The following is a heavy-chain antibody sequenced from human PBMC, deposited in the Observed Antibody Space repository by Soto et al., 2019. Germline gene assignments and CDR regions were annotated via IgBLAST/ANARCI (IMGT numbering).Heavy chain of an antibody. D-gene: IGHD2-15*01. Sequence: QEQMVQSGGGVVQPGRSLSLSCAASPFTFRSYSMHWVRQAPGKGLEWVTSISYDGSKESYADSVKGRFAVSRDNSKNTLYLQMNSPRPEDTAVYYCARYCNGGACYSASLDYWGQGTQVTVSS. J-gene: IGHJ4*02. CDR3: ARYCNGGACYSASLDY. CDR2: ISYDGSKE. V-gene: IGHV3-30*09. CDR1: PFTFRSYS.